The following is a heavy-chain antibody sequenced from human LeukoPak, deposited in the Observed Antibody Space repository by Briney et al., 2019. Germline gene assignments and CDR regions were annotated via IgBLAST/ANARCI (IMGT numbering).Heavy chain of an antibody. CDR1: GGTFSSYA. J-gene: IGHJ4*02. CDR2: IVPIFGTA. D-gene: IGHD3-3*01. Sequence: SVKVSCKASGGTFSSYAISWVRQAPGQGLEWMGGIVPIFGTANYAQKFQGRVTITADESTSTAYMELSSLRSEDTAVYYCARGVLSTYYDFWSGYWYYFDYWGQGTLVTVSS. CDR3: ARGVLSTYYDFWSGYWYYFDY. V-gene: IGHV1-69*13.